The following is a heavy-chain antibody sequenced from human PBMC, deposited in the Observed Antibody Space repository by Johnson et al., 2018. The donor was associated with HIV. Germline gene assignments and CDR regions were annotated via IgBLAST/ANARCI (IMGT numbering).Heavy chain of an antibody. D-gene: IGHD6-13*01. CDR3: ARGRKDIGAADGLDNDGFDM. V-gene: IGHV3-30-3*01. J-gene: IGHJ3*02. CDR2: ISYDGSNK. CDR1: GFTFSTYT. Sequence: QVQLVESGGGVVQPGKSLRLFCAVSGFTFSTYTMHWVRQAPGRGLEWVAVISYDGSNKYYADSVKGRFTISRDNSKNTLYVQMNSLRAEDTAVYYCARGRKDIGAADGLDNDGFDMWGQGTLVTVSS.